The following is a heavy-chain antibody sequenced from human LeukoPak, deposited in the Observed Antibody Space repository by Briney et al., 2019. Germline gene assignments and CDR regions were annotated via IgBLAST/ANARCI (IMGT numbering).Heavy chain of an antibody. J-gene: IGHJ3*02. CDR1: GFTFNNHD. V-gene: IGHV3-30*18. CDR2: ISYDGRNK. D-gene: IGHD2-15*01. CDR3: AKPRDIDSWAFDI. Sequence: GRSLRLSCAASGFTFNNHDMHWVREAPGKGLEWVAGISYDGRNKYYADSVKGRFTISRDNSKNTLNLQMNSLRTEDTAVYYCAKPRDIDSWAFDIWGQGTMVTVS.